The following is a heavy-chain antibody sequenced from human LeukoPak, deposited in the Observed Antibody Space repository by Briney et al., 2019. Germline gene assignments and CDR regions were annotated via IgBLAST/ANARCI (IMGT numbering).Heavy chain of an antibody. D-gene: IGHD2-2*01. Sequence: SETLSLTCAVYGDSFSSYSWNWLRQSPGKGLEWIGEINHSGSTNYNPSLKSRVTISVDTSKNQTSKRQFSLKLNSVTAADTAVYYCTRERSTPGINSCDPWGQGTLVTVSS. J-gene: IGHJ5*02. CDR1: GDSFSSYS. V-gene: IGHV4-34*01. CDR2: INHSGST. CDR3: TRERSTPGINSCDP.